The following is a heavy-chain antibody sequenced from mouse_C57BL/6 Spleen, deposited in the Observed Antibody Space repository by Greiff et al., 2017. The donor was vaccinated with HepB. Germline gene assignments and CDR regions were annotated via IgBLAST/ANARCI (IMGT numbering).Heavy chain of an antibody. CDR2: INPSSGYT. CDR1: GYTFTSYT. CDR3: ASAGSSWGYFDV. J-gene: IGHJ1*03. D-gene: IGHD1-1*01. Sequence: VQLQQSGAELARPGASVKMSCKASGYTFTSYTMHWVKQRPGQGLEWIGYINPSSGYTKYNQKFKDKATLTADKSSSTAYMQLSSLTSEDSAVYYCASAGSSWGYFDVWGTGTTVTVSS. V-gene: IGHV1-4*01.